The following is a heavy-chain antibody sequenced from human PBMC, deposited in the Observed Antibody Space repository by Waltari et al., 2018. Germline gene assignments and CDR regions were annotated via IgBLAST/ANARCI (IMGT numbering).Heavy chain of an antibody. D-gene: IGHD6-19*01. CDR3: ARESIAVAGLLNWFDP. Sequence: QVQLQESGPGLVKPSGTLSLTCAVSGGSISRLNWWSWVRQPPGKGLEGIGEIYHSGSTNYNPSLKSRVTIAVDKSKNQFSLKLSSGTAADTAVYYCARESIAVAGLLNWFDPWGQGTLVTVSS. J-gene: IGHJ5*02. CDR1: GGSISRLNW. CDR2: IYHSGST. V-gene: IGHV4-4*02.